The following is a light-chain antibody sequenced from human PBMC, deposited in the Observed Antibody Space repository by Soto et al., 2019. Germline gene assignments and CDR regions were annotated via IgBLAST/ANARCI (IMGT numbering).Light chain of an antibody. CDR1: QSISRN. CDR2: DAS. V-gene: IGKV1-5*01. J-gene: IGKJ1*01. Sequence: DIQMTQSPSSLSASVVYRVTISFRASQSISRNLNWYQQKPGKAPKLLIYDASSLESGVPSRFSGSGSGTEFTLTISSLQPDDFATYYCQQYNTYSRTFGQGTKVDI. CDR3: QQYNTYSRT.